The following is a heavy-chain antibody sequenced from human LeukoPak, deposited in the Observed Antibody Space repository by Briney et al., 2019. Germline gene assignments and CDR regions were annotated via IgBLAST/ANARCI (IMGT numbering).Heavy chain of an antibody. V-gene: IGHV1-2*02. CDR3: ARGRGSYNAFDI. Sequence: ASVKVSCKASGYTFTGYYMHWVRQAPGQGLEWMGWINPNSGGTNYAQKFQGRVTMTRDTSNSTAYMELSRLRSDDTAVYYCARGRGSYNAFDIWGQGTMVTVSS. J-gene: IGHJ3*02. CDR1: GYTFTGYY. CDR2: INPNSGGT. D-gene: IGHD1-26*01.